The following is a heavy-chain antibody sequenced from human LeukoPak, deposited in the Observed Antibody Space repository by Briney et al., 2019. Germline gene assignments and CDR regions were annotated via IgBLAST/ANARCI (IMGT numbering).Heavy chain of an antibody. J-gene: IGHJ4*02. D-gene: IGHD3-10*01. CDR3: ASALSDYYGSGSSDY. CDR1: GFTFSSYE. V-gene: IGHV3-48*03. Sequence: GGSLRLSCAASGFTFSSYEMNWVRQAPGKGLEWVSYVSSSGSTIYYADSVKGRFTISRDNAKNSLYLQMNSLRAEDTAVYYCASALSDYYGSGSSDYWGQGTLVTVSS. CDR2: VSSSGSTI.